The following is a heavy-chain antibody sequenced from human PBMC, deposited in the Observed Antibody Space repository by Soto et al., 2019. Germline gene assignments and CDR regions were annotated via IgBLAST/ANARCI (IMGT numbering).Heavy chain of an antibody. D-gene: IGHD4-17*01. CDR3: ARGPDYGDYRTYYFDY. CDR1: GGSISSGGYS. Sequence: SETLSLTCAVSGGSISSGGYSWSWIRQPPGKGLEWIGYIYHSGSTYYNPSLKSRVTISVDRSKNQFSLKLSSVTAADTAVYYCARGPDYGDYRTYYFDYWGQGTLVTVSS. J-gene: IGHJ4*02. CDR2: IYHSGST. V-gene: IGHV4-30-2*01.